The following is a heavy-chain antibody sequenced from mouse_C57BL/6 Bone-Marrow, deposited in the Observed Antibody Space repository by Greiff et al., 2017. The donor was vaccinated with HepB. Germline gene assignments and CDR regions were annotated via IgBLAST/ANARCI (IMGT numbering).Heavy chain of an antibody. CDR2: ISYDGSN. J-gene: IGHJ2*01. D-gene: IGHD1-1*01. V-gene: IGHV3-6*01. CDR3: ASRYYGSSYVPFDY. CDR1: GYSITSGYY. Sequence: EVKLMESGPGLVKPSQSLSLTCSVTGYSITSGYYWNWIRQFPGNKLEWMGYISYDGSNNYNPSLKNRISITRDTSKNQFFLKLNSVTTEDTATYYCASRYYGSSYVPFDYWGQGTTLTVSS.